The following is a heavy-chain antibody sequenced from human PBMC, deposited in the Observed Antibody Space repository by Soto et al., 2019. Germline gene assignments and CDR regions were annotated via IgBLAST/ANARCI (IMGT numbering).Heavy chain of an antibody. V-gene: IGHV1-46*01. CDR3: ARDFDLWFGNKPSEGYYYYGMDV. CDR2: INPSGGST. J-gene: IGHJ6*02. D-gene: IGHD3-10*01. CDR1: GYTFTSYY. Sequence: ASVKVSCKASGYTFTSYYMHWVRQAPGQGLEWMGIINPSGGSTNNAQKFQGRVTMTRDTSTSTVYMGLSSLRSEDTAGYYCARDFDLWFGNKPSEGYYYYGMDVWGQGTTVTVSS.